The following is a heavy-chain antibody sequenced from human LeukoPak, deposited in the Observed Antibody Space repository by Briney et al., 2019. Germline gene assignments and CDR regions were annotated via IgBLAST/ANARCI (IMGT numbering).Heavy chain of an antibody. CDR1: GFTFSDYY. V-gene: IGHV3-11*01. D-gene: IGHD3-9*01. J-gene: IGHJ4*02. CDR3: AKDRGYFDWLFDY. Sequence: GGSLRLSCAASGFTFSDYYMSWIRQAPGKGLEWVSYISSSGSTIYYADSVKGRFTISRDNAKNSLYLQMNSLRAEDTALYYCAKDRGYFDWLFDYWGQGTLVTVSS. CDR2: ISSSGSTI.